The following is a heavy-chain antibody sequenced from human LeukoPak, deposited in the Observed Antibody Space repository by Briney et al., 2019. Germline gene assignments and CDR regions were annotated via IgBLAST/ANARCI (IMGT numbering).Heavy chain of an antibody. D-gene: IGHD3-9*01. CDR2: ISGGGGST. CDR1: GFTFSSYA. CDR3: AKSSPILRYFDWLSGMDY. J-gene: IGHJ4*02. Sequence: PGGSLRLSCAASGFTFSSYAMSWVRQAPGKGLEWVSAISGGGGSTYYADSVKGRFTISRDNSKNTLYLQMNSLRAEDTAVYYCAKSSPILRYFDWLSGMDYWGQGTLVTVSS. V-gene: IGHV3-23*01.